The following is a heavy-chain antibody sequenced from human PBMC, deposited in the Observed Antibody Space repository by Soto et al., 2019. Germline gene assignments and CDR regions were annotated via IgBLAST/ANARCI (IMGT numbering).Heavy chain of an antibody. Sequence: EVRLVESGGGLVQPGGSLRLSCVASGFTFSTFWMSWVRQAPGKGLEWVANIKGDGSEKREVDSVKGRLTISRDNAKNLEYLQMNSLRVEDTALYYCGRDEVRNGVGVWGQGTMVTVSS. J-gene: IGHJ6*02. CDR3: GRDEVRNGVGV. CDR1: GFTFSTFW. V-gene: IGHV3-7*01. CDR2: IKGDGSEK.